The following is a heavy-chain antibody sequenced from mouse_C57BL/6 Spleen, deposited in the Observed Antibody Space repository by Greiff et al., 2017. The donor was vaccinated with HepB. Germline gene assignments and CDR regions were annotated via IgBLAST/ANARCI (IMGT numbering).Heavy chain of an antibody. Sequence: VQLQQSGAELVKPGASVKMSCKASGYTFTTYSIECMKQNHGKSIEWIGNFHPYNDDTKYNEKFKGKDTLTVEKSSNTFYLELSRLTSDDSAVYDGAGNATAWFAYWGQGTLVTVSA. V-gene: IGHV1-47*01. CDR1: GYTFTTYS. D-gene: IGHD1-2*01. J-gene: IGHJ3*01. CDR3: AGNATAWFAY. CDR2: FHPYNDDT.